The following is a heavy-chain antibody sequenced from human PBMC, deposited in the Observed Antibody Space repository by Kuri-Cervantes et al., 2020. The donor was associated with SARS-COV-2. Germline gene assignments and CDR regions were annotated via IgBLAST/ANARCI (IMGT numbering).Heavy chain of an antibody. Sequence: GSRKIPWAASGFPFSNPLMTRVRQAPGKGLEWVGRIRSKIDSGATDYAETMKGRIIISRDDTKNTVYLKLNSLKTTDTATYYCTTVGHCSSSTCRLYHYYMDDWGKGTLVTVSS. V-gene: IGHV3-15*01. J-gene: IGHJ6*03. D-gene: IGHD2-2*01. CDR1: GFPFSNPL. CDR3: TTVGHCSSSTCRLYHYYMDD. CDR2: IRSKIDSGAT.